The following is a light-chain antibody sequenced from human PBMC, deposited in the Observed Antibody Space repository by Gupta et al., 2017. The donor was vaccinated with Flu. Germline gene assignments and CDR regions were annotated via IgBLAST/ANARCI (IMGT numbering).Light chain of an antibody. CDR1: QGISNY. CDR3: QKYNSAPRT. V-gene: IGKV1-27*01. Sequence: GDRVTMTCRASQGISNYLAWYQQKPGKVPKLLIYATSTLQSGVPSRFSGSGSGTDFTLTISSLQPEDVATYYCQKYNSAPRTFGGGTKVEIK. J-gene: IGKJ4*01. CDR2: ATS.